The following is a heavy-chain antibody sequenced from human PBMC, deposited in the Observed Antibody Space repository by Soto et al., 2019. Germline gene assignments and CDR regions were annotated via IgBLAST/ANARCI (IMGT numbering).Heavy chain of an antibody. CDR1: GGSISTYY. J-gene: IGHJ4*02. CDR3: ARDGSGYDFWSGPYFFDY. V-gene: IGHV4-59*01. D-gene: IGHD3-3*01. CDR2: IYYNGRT. Sequence: SETLSLTCSVSGGSISTYYWSWIRQPPGKGLEWIGYIYYNGRTNYNPSLESRVTISLDTSKSQFSLKLSSVSAADTAVYYCARDGSGYDFWSGPYFFDYWGPGTLVTVSS.